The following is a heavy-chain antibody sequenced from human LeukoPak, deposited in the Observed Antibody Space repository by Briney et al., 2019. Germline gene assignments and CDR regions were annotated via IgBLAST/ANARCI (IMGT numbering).Heavy chain of an antibody. CDR3: ARLRTGRFSTSWFDY. D-gene: IGHD6-13*01. Sequence: GGSLRLSCAASGFNFSTYTMKWVRQAPGKGLEWVSSITSSGSTIFYADSVKGRFTVSRDNAKNSLFLQVYSLTAEDTATYYCARLRTGRFSTSWFDYWGQGSLVTVSS. CDR2: ITSSGSTI. V-gene: IGHV3-48*04. CDR1: GFNFSTYT. J-gene: IGHJ4*02.